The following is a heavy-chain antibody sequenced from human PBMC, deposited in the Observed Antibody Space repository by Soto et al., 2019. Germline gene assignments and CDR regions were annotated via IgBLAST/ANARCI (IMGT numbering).Heavy chain of an antibody. V-gene: IGHV3-30-3*01. CDR2: ISHDRTIK. Sequence: QVQLVESGGGVVQPGGSLRLSCAASGFTFSAYPMHWVRQAPGKGLEWVAVISHDRTIKSYADSVKGRFTISRDNSQNALYLQMDILAPEDSAVYSCARDSGRAMMRRRGFDIWGQGTMVTVSS. J-gene: IGHJ3*02. CDR1: GFTFSAYP. D-gene: IGHD3-22*01. CDR3: ARDSGRAMMRRRGFDI.